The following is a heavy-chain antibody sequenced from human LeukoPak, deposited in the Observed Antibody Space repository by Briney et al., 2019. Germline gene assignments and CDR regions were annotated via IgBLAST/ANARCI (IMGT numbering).Heavy chain of an antibody. CDR2: INPSGGST. Sequence: GSVTVSCKASGYTFTSYYMHWVRQAPGQGLEWMGIINPSGGSTSYAQKFQGRVTITADESTSTAYMELSSLRSEDTAVYYCARESGITPYYGMDVWGQGTTVTVSS. V-gene: IGHV1-46*01. J-gene: IGHJ6*02. CDR3: ARESGITPYYGMDV. CDR1: GYTFTSYY. D-gene: IGHD1-14*01.